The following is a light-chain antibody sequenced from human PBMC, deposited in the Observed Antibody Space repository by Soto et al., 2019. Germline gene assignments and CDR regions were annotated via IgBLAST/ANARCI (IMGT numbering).Light chain of an antibody. CDR3: QFYDISVHTYV. J-gene: IGLJ1*01. Sequence: QSVLTQPPAMSGAPGQRVTISCTGSTSNIGAPYDVHWYQHLPGTAPKLLIYGDNNRPSGVPDRFSGSKSGTSASLAITRLQAEDEADYYCQFYDISVHTYVFGIAPKVAVL. CDR1: TSNIGAPYD. V-gene: IGLV1-40*01. CDR2: GDN.